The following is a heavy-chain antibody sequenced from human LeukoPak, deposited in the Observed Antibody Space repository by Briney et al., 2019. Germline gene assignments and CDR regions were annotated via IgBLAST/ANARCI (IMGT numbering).Heavy chain of an antibody. CDR1: GGSISSGSYY. CDR2: MYYSGST. Sequence: PSETLSLTCTVSGGSISSGSYYWGWIRQPPGKGLEWIGSMYYSGSTYYNSSLKSRVTISVDTSKNQFSLKLSSVTAADTAVYYCAADRSGYALDYWGQGTLVTVSS. CDR3: AADRSGYALDY. J-gene: IGHJ4*02. V-gene: IGHV4-39*01. D-gene: IGHD5-12*01.